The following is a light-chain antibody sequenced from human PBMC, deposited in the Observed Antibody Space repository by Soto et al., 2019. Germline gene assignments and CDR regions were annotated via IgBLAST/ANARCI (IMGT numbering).Light chain of an antibody. CDR3: SSSTTRTTLNYV. CDR1: SSDVGGYNY. V-gene: IGLV2-14*03. J-gene: IGLJ1*01. CDR2: DVS. Sequence: QSALTQPASVSGSPGHSSTISCTGTSSDVGGYNYVSWYQHHPGKAPKLMIYDVSNRPSAVSNRFAVSKSGNTSSLSSSGLQAEDEANYYYSSSTTRTTLNYVFGTGTKVTVL.